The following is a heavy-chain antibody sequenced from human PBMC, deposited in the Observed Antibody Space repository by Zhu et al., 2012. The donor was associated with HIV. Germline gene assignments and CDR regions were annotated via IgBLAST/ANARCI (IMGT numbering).Heavy chain of an antibody. Sequence: QVQLQQWGTGLLKPSETLSLTCAVYGGSFSGYYWSWIRQSPGKGLEWIGKTNHTGSTNYNPSLKSRVIISGDTSKRQFSLKLSSVTTADTAMYYCARNXPGYGDLDAFEYPWGQGTMVTVSS. V-gene: IGHV4-34*02. CDR3: ARNXPGYGDLDAFEYP. CDR1: GGSFSGYY. D-gene: IGHD4-17*01. J-gene: IGHJ3*01. CDR2: TNHTGST.